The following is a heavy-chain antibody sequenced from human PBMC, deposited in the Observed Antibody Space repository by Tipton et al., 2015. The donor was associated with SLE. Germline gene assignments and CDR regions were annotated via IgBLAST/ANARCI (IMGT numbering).Heavy chain of an antibody. CDR2: IYHSGSI. Sequence: LRLSCTVSGYSISSGYYWGWIRQPPGKGLEWIGTIYHSGSIYYNPSLKSRVTISVDTSKNQFSLKLNSVTAADTAVYYCAVGYCSSVSCQREYFQHWGQVALVTVSS. CDR1: GYSISSGYY. CDR3: AVGYCSSVSCQREYFQH. D-gene: IGHD2-2*01. J-gene: IGHJ1*01. V-gene: IGHV4-38-2*02.